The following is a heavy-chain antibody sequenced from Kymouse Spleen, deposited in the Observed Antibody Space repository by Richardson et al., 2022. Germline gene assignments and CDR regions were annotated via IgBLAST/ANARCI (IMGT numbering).Heavy chain of an antibody. Sequence: QVQLVESGGGVVQPGRSLRLSCAASGFTFSSYGMHWVRQAPGKGLEWVAVIWYDGSNKYYADSVKGRFTISRDNSKNTLYLQMNSLRAEDTAVYYCASSYSSSFSYFDYWGQGTLVTVSS. V-gene: IGHV3-33*01. J-gene: IGHJ4*02. CDR2: IWYDGSNK. CDR1: GFTFSSYG. CDR3: ASSYSSSFSYFDY. D-gene: IGHD6-13*01.